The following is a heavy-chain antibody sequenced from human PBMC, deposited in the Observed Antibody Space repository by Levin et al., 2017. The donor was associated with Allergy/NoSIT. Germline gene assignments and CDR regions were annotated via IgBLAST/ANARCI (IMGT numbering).Heavy chain of an antibody. CDR2: ISSSGSTI. V-gene: IGHV3-11*01. Sequence: GESLKISCAASGFTFSDYYMSWIRQAPGKGLEWVSYISSSGSTIYYADSVKGRFTISRDNAKNSLYLQMNSLRAEDTAVYYCARRGSSGQRIYYYYGMDVWGQGTTVTVSS. CDR1: GFTFSDYY. J-gene: IGHJ6*02. D-gene: IGHD6-19*01. CDR3: ARRGSSGQRIYYYYGMDV.